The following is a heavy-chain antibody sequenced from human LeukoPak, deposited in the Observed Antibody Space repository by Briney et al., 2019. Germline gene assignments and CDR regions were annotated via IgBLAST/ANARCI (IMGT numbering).Heavy chain of an antibody. J-gene: IGHJ3*02. D-gene: IGHD2-2*01. CDR2: IIPILGIA. CDR3: ARSLEVPAAGGDAFDI. Sequence: SVKVSCKASGYTFTSYDINWVRQAPGQGLEWMGRIIPILGIANYAQKFQGRVTITADKSTSTAYMELSSLRSEDTAVYYCARSLEVPAAGGDAFDIWGQGTMVTVSS. CDR1: GYTFTSYD. V-gene: IGHV1-69*04.